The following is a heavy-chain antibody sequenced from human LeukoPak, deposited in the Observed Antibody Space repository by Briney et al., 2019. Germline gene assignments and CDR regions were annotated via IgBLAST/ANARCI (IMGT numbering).Heavy chain of an antibody. CDR2: IYYSGST. D-gene: IGHD3-22*01. Sequence: PSETLSLTCTVSGGSISSSSYYWGWIRQPPGKGLEWIGSIYYSGSTYYNPSLKSRVTISVDTSKNQFSLKLSSVTAADTAVYYCARVSWSSENYYDSSGYYFDYWGQGTLVTVSS. J-gene: IGHJ4*02. CDR1: GGSISSSSYY. CDR3: ARVSWSSENYYDSSGYYFDY. V-gene: IGHV4-39*07.